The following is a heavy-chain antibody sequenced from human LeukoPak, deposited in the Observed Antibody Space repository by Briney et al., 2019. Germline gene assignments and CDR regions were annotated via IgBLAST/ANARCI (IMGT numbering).Heavy chain of an antibody. J-gene: IGHJ5*02. Sequence: GGSLRLSCAASGFTFSSYAMNWVRRAPGKGLAWVSTITGSGVSTYYADSVKGRFTISRDNSKNTLNLQMNSLRAEDTAVYYCARDGQGDYDYVWGSYRPDHWGQGTLVTVSS. CDR3: ARDGQGDYDYVWGSYRPDH. CDR2: ITGSGVST. V-gene: IGHV3-23*01. D-gene: IGHD3-16*02. CDR1: GFTFSSYA.